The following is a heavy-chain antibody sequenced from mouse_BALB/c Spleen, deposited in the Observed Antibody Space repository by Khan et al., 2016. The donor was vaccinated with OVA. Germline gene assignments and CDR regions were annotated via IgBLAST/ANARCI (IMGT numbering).Heavy chain of an antibody. Sequence: QVQLKQSGAELAKPGASVKMSCKASGYTFTSYWMHWIKQRPGQGLEWIGYINPTSGYTDYNQKFKDKATLTVDKSSSTAYMQLSSVTSDDSAVYYCARDRIDYWGQGTALTVSS. CDR1: GYTFTSYW. J-gene: IGHJ2*01. CDR2: INPTSGYT. CDR3: ARDRIDY. V-gene: IGHV1-7*01.